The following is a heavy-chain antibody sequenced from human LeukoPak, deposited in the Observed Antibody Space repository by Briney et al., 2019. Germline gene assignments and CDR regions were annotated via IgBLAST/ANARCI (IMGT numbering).Heavy chain of an antibody. CDR3: ARGLRPGVATIGLYDY. CDR1: DGSFSGYY. V-gene: IGHV4-34*01. CDR2: INHSGST. J-gene: IGHJ4*02. D-gene: IGHD5-12*01. Sequence: SETLSLTCAVYDGSFSGYYWSWIRQPPGKGLEWIGEINHSGSTNYNPSLKSRVTISVDTSKNQFSLKLSSVTAADTAVYYCARGLRPGVATIGLYDYWGQGTLVTVSS.